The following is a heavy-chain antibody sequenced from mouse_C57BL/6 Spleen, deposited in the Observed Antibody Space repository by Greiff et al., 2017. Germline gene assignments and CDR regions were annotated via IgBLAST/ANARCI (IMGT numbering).Heavy chain of an antibody. D-gene: IGHD1-1*01. CDR3: ASHEWDYGSSPAWYFDV. J-gene: IGHJ1*03. Sequence: QVQLQQSGAELVKPGASVKLSCKASGYTSTEYTIHWVKQRPGQGLVWIGGFYPGSGSIKYTEKVKGKATMSADKSSSTVYIELSRLTAEDSAVYCCASHEWDYGSSPAWYFDVWGTGTTVTVSS. V-gene: IGHV1-62-2*01. CDR2: FYPGSGSI. CDR1: GYTSTEYT.